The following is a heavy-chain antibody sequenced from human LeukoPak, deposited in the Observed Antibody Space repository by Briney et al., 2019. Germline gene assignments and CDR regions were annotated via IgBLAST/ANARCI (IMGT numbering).Heavy chain of an antibody. D-gene: IGHD3-22*01. V-gene: IGHV4-59*01. CDR1: GGSISSYY. Sequence: PSETLSLTCTVSGGSISSYYWSWIRQPPGKGLEWIGYIYYSGSTNYNPSLKSRVTISVDTSKNQFSLKLSSVTAADTAAYYCARVVVVITTSQLFNWFDPWGQGTLVTVSS. CDR3: ARVVVVITTSQLFNWFDP. J-gene: IGHJ5*02. CDR2: IYYSGST.